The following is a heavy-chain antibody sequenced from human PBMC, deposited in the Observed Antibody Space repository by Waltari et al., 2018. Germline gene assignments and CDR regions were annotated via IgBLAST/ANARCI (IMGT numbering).Heavy chain of an antibody. V-gene: IGHV4-38-2*01. D-gene: IGHD3-22*01. Sequence: QVQLQESGPGLVKPSETLSLTCAVSGYSISSGYYWGWIRQPPGKGLEWIGSIYHSGSTYYTPSLKSRVTISVDTSKNQFSLKLSSVTAADTAVYYCARHGYDSSGYYSYWGQGTLVTVSS. CDR2: IYHSGST. J-gene: IGHJ4*02. CDR3: ARHGYDSSGYYSY. CDR1: GYSISSGYY.